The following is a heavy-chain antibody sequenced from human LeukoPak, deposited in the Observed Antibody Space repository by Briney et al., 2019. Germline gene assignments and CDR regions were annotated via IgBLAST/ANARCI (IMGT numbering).Heavy chain of an antibody. V-gene: IGHV1-46*01. J-gene: IGHJ4*02. Sequence: ASVKVSCKASGYTFTSYYMHWVRQAPGQGLEWMGIINPSGGSTSYAQKFQGRVTMTRDTSTGTAYMELRSLRSDDTAVYYCARVRYFDWLLYGDFDYWGQGTLVTVSS. CDR1: GYTFTSYY. CDR2: INPSGGST. D-gene: IGHD3-9*01. CDR3: ARVRYFDWLLYGDFDY.